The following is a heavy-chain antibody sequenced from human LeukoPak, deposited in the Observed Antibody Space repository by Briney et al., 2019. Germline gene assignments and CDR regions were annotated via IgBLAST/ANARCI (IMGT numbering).Heavy chain of an antibody. Sequence: GGSLRLSCAASGFTFSSYWMSWVRQAPGKGLEWVANIKQDGSEKYYVDSVKGRFTISRDNAKNSLYLQMNSLRAEDTALYYCAKTTYGDYRDNFDYWGQGTLVTVSS. CDR3: AKTTYGDYRDNFDY. J-gene: IGHJ4*02. CDR2: IKQDGSEK. V-gene: IGHV3-7*03. D-gene: IGHD4-17*01. CDR1: GFTFSSYW.